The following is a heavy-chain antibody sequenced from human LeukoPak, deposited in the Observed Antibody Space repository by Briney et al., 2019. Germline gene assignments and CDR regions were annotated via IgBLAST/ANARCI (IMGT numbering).Heavy chain of an antibody. CDR3: ARDVHGDYVRWGDY. CDR1: GFSFSSYW. Sequence: GGSLRLSCAASGFSFSSYWVSWVRQAPGKGLEWVSSISASGGSTWYADSVRGRFTISRDNSKNVFYLQMNSLRAEDTAVYFCARDVHGDYVRWGDYWGQGTLVTVSS. V-gene: IGHV3-23*01. CDR2: ISASGGST. J-gene: IGHJ4*02. D-gene: IGHD3-10*02.